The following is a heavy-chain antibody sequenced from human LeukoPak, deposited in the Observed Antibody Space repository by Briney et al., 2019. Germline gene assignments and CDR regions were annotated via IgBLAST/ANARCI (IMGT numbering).Heavy chain of an antibody. V-gene: IGHV4-59*01. CDR2: IHYSGST. CDR1: GFTFSNYA. CDR3: ARESGLNWSDP. D-gene: IGHD3/OR15-3a*01. J-gene: IGHJ5*02. Sequence: GSLRLSRAASGFTFSNYAMSWIRQPQGKGLEWIGHIHYSGSTSYNPSLKSRVTISVDTSKNQFSLRLTAVTAADTAVYFCARESGLNWSDPWGQGTLVTVSS.